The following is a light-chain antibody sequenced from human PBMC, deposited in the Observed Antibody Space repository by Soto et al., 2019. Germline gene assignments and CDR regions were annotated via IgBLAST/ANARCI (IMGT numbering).Light chain of an antibody. Sequence: QSALTQPASVSGSPGQSITISCTGTSSDVSGYNYVSWYQQHPGKAPKLMIYDVSNRPSGVSNRFSGSKSGNTASLTISGLQAVDEADYYCSSYTSSSTRVFGGGTKLTVL. CDR2: DVS. V-gene: IGLV2-14*01. CDR1: SSDVSGYNY. CDR3: SSYTSSSTRV. J-gene: IGLJ2*01.